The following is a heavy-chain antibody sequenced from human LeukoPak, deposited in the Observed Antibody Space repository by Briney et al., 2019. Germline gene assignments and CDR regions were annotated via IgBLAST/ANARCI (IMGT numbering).Heavy chain of an antibody. Sequence: PGGSLRLSCVASGFTFSSYAMSWVRQTPGKGLEWVSAVGDSGGSTYYADSVKGRFTISRDNSKNTLYLQMNSLGAEDTAIYYCARAAIGSNSEFDYWGQGTLVTVSS. CDR1: GFTFSSYA. J-gene: IGHJ4*02. CDR3: ARAAIGSNSEFDY. CDR2: VGDSGGST. V-gene: IGHV3-23*01. D-gene: IGHD4-23*01.